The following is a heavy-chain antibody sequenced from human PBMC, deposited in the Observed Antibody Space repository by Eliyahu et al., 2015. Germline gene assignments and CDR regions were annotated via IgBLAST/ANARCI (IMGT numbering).Heavy chain of an antibody. D-gene: IGHD4-17*01. V-gene: IGHV4-39*01. CDR2: IYFXGST. J-gene: IGHJ5*02. CDR3: ARTGGGDDYGDYGNWFDP. Sequence: QLQLQESGPGLVKPSETLSLTCXVSGGSISSSSYFWGWIRXPPGKGLGWIGGIYFXGSTYHNPSLKSRVTISVDTSKNQFSLKLSSVTAADTAVYYCARTGGGDDYGDYGNWFDPWGQGTLVTVSS. CDR1: GGSISSSSYF.